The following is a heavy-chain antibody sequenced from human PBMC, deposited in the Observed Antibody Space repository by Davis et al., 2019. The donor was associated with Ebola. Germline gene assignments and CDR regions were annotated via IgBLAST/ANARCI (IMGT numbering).Heavy chain of an antibody. D-gene: IGHD3-22*01. J-gene: IGHJ6*02. CDR1: GFTFDDYA. CDR2: ISWNSGSI. CDR3: ARVPTYYDTSGYYYYYGMDV. Sequence: GGSLRLSCAASGFTFDDYAMHWVRQAPGKGLEWVSGISWNSGSIGYADSVKGRFTISRDNAKNSLYLQMNSLRAEDTAMYYCARVPTYYDTSGYYYYYGMDVWGQGTTVTVSS. V-gene: IGHV3-9*01.